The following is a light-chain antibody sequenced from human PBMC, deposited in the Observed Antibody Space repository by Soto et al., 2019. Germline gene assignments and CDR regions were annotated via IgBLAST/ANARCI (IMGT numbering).Light chain of an antibody. CDR1: SSDVGGYNY. V-gene: IGLV2-11*01. CDR3: CSYAGSYTFV. CDR2: DVS. Sequence: QSALAQPRSVSGSPGQSVTISCTGTSSDVGGYNYVSWYQQHPGKAPKLMIYDVSKRPSGVPDRFSGSKSGNTASLTISGLQADDEAHYYCCSYAGSYTFVFGTGTKVTVL. J-gene: IGLJ1*01.